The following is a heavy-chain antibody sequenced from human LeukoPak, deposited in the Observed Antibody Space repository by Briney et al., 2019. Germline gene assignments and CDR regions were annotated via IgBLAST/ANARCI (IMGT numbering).Heavy chain of an antibody. D-gene: IGHD3-10*01. Sequence: SETLSLTCTVSGGSISSGGYYWSWIRQHPGKGLEWIGYIYYSGSTYYNPSLKSRVTISVDTSKNQFSLKLSSVTAADTAVYYCARASTYYYGSGEAAVDYWGQGTLATVSS. CDR3: ARASTYYYGSGEAAVDY. CDR2: IYYSGST. V-gene: IGHV4-31*03. J-gene: IGHJ4*02. CDR1: GGSISSGGYY.